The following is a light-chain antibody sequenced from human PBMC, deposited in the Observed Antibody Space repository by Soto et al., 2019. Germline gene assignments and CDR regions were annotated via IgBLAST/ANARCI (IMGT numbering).Light chain of an antibody. CDR2: GAS. V-gene: IGKV3-20*01. Sequence: EIVMTQSPATLSVSPGEGATVSCRASQSVSSHLAWYQQKPGQAPRLLIYGASSRATGIPDRFSGSGSRTDFTLTISRLEPEDFAVYYCQQYGGSPSTFGQGTKVDIK. J-gene: IGKJ1*01. CDR3: QQYGGSPST. CDR1: QSVSSH.